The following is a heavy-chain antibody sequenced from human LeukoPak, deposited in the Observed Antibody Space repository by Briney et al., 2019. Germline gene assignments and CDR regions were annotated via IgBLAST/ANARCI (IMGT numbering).Heavy chain of an antibody. CDR2: IWPDGSNK. Sequence: GRSLRLSCAASGFTFNSYGMFWVRQAPGKGLEWVAFIWPDGSNKLYGDSVKGRFTISRDNSKNTVYLQMNSLRAEDTAVYYCARDYCRTTSCLESWGQGTLVTVSS. J-gene: IGHJ4*02. V-gene: IGHV3-33*01. CDR1: GFTFNSYG. CDR3: ARDYCRTTSCLES. D-gene: IGHD2-2*01.